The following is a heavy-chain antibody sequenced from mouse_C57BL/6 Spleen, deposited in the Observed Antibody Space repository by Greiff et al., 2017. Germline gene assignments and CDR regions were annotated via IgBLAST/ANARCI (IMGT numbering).Heavy chain of an antibody. CDR2: IRSKSNNYAS. CDR3: MREWLGPYFDY. CDR1: GFSFNTYA. Sequence: EVKLVESGGGLVQPKGSLKLSCAASGFSFNTYAMNWVRQAPGKGLEWVARIRSKSNNYASYYADSVKDTFTISRDDSESVLYLQMNNLKTEDTAVYCCMREWLGPYFDYWGQGTTLTVSS. V-gene: IGHV10-1*01. D-gene: IGHD3-3*01. J-gene: IGHJ2*01.